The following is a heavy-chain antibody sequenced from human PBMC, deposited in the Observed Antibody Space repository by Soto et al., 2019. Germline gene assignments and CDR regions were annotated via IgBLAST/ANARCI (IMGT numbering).Heavy chain of an antibody. J-gene: IGHJ5*02. V-gene: IGHV1-69*02. CDR3: ARGREWFGP. CDR2: VVLILNII. D-gene: IGHD3-10*01. Sequence: QVQLVQSGAEVKKPGSSVKVSCKVSGGTFSDYTITWVRQAPGQGLEWMGRVVLILNIINYAPKFRGRVTITADKSASTVYMDLTSLTSEDTAVYYCARGREWFGPWGQGTLVTVSA. CDR1: GGTFSDYT.